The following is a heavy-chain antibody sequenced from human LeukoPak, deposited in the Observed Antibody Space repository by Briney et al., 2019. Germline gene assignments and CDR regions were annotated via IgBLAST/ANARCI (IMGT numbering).Heavy chain of an antibody. Sequence: PGRSLRLSCAASGFTFSSYAMHWVRQAPGKGLEWVAVISYDGSNKYYADSVKGRFTISRDNSKNTLYPQMNSLRAEDTAVYYCARDYCSGGSCYSGGLRLTDYWGQGTLVTVSS. CDR3: ARDYCSGGSCYSGGLRLTDY. D-gene: IGHD2-15*01. CDR2: ISYDGSNK. CDR1: GFTFSSYA. V-gene: IGHV3-30*04. J-gene: IGHJ4*02.